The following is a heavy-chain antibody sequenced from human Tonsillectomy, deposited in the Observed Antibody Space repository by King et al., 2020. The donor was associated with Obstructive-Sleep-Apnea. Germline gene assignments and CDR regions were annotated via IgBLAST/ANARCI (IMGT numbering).Heavy chain of an antibody. CDR3: ARVTGDCGGDCEAFDI. CDR2: IDYSGST. V-gene: IGHV4-30-4*01. J-gene: IGHJ3*02. CDR1: GGSISSGDYY. Sequence: VQLQESGPGLVKPSQTLSLTCTVSGGSISSGDYYWSWIRQPPGKGLEWIGYIDYSGSTYYNPSLKSRVNISVDTYKNQFSLKLSSVTAADTAVYYSARVTGDCGGDCEAFDIWGQGTMVTVSS. D-gene: IGHD2-21*02.